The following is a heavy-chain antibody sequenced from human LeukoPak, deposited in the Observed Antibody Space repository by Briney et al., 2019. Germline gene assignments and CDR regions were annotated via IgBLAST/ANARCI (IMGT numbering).Heavy chain of an antibody. D-gene: IGHD3-22*01. CDR1: GGSISSGDYY. J-gene: IGHJ5*02. V-gene: IGHV4-30-4*01. Sequence: PSETLSLTCTVSGGSISSGDYYWSWIRQPPGKGLEWTGYMYYSGSTYYNPSLKSRVVISVDTSKNQFSLKLSSVTAADTAVYYCARPYYYDSRIDPWGQGILVTVSS. CDR3: ARPYYYDSRIDP. CDR2: MYYSGST.